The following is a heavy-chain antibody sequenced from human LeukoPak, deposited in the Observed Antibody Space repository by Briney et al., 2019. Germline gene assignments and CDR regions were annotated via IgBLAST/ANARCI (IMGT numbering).Heavy chain of an antibody. Sequence: GGSLRLSCAASGFTLSNYGMSWVRQAPGKGLEWVSALSRIGDTYYTDFVKGRFAVSRDTSKNTLYLHMHSLRAEDTAIYYCAKEEADTALVPRFDYWGQGTLVPVSS. V-gene: IGHV3-23*01. D-gene: IGHD5-18*01. CDR2: LSRIGDT. CDR1: GFTLSNYG. CDR3: AKEEADTALVPRFDY. J-gene: IGHJ4*02.